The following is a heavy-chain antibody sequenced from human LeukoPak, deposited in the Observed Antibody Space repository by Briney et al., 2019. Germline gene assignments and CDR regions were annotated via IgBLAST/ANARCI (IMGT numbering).Heavy chain of an antibody. CDR2: INHSGST. CDR1: GGSFSGYY. D-gene: IGHD3-22*01. V-gene: IGHV4-34*01. CDR3: ARTPAYYYDSSGDLWYFDY. J-gene: IGHJ4*02. Sequence: PSETLSLTCAVYGGSFSGYYWSWIRQPPGKGLGWIGEINHSGSTNYNPSLKSRVTISVDTSKNQFSLKLSSVTAADTAVYYCARTPAYYYDSSGDLWYFDYWGQGTLVTVSS.